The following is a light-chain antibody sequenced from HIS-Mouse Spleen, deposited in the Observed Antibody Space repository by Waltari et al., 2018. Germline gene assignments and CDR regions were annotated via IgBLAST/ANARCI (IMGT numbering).Light chain of an antibody. J-gene: IGLJ3*02. CDR3: CSYAGSSTWV. CDR1: SRDVGRYNL. Sequence: QSALTQPASVSGSPGQSTTISCTGTSRDVGRYNLASWYQQHPGKAPKLMIYEGSKRPSGVSNRFSGSKSGNTASLTISGLQAEDEADYYCCSYAGSSTWVFGGGTKLTVL. V-gene: IGLV2-23*01. CDR2: EGS.